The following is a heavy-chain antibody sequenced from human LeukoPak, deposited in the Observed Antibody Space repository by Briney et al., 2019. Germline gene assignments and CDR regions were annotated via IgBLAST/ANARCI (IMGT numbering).Heavy chain of an antibody. J-gene: IGHJ4*02. CDR1: GGSISSYY. CDR2: IYYSGST. V-gene: IGHV4-59*12. CDR3: ARDRYYYDSSARYFDY. D-gene: IGHD3-22*01. Sequence: SETLSLTCTVSGGSISSYYWSWIRQPPGKGLEWIGYIYYSGSTNYNPSLKSRVTMPVDTSKNQFSLKLSSVTAADTAVYYCARDRYYYDSSARYFDYWGQGTLVTVSS.